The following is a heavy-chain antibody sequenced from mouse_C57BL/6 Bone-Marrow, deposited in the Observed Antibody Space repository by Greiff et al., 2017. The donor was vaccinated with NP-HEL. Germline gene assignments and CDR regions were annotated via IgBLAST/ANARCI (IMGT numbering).Heavy chain of an antibody. V-gene: IGHV8-8*01. CDR3: ARIAEGDYGSSPYYFDY. Sequence: QVTLKVSGPGILQPSQTLSLTCSFSGFSLSTFGMGVGWIRQPSGKGLEWLAHIWWDDDKYYNPALKSRLTISKDTSKNQVFLKIANVDTADTATYYCARIAEGDYGSSPYYFDYWGQGTTLTVSS. CDR2: IWWDDDK. D-gene: IGHD1-1*01. J-gene: IGHJ2*01. CDR1: GFSLSTFGMG.